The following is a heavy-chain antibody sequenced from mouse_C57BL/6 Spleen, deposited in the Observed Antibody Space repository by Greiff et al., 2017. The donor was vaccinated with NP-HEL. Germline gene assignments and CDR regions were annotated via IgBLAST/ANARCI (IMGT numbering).Heavy chain of an antibody. CDR3: TRIWDGY. Sequence: VQLVESGAELVRPGASVTLSCKASGYTFTDYEMHWVKQTPVHGLEWIGAIDPETGGTAYNQKFKGKAILTADKSSSTAYMELRSLTSEDSAVYYCTRIWDGYWGQGTTLTVSS. CDR1: GYTFTDYE. D-gene: IGHD4-1*01. J-gene: IGHJ2*01. CDR2: IDPETGGT. V-gene: IGHV1-15*01.